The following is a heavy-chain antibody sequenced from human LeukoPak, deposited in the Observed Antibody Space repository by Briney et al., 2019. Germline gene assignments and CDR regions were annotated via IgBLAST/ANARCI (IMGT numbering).Heavy chain of an antibody. CDR2: INPNSGGT. CDR1: GYTFSGHY. Sequence: ASVKVSCKASGYTFSGHYMHWIRQAPGQGLEWMGWINPNSGGTNYAQKFQGRVTMIRDTSISTAYMELSRLRSDDTAVYYCAKAGTYYYGSGSYIWFDPWGQGTLVTVSS. V-gene: IGHV1-2*02. J-gene: IGHJ5*02. D-gene: IGHD3-10*01. CDR3: AKAGTYYYGSGSYIWFDP.